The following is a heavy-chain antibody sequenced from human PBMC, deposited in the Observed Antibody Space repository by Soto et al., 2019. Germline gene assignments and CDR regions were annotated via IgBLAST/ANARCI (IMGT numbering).Heavy chain of an antibody. Sequence: LRLSCAASGFTFSNYYMSWIRHVPGKGLEWLSYISITSSHIDYADSVKGRFTISRDNAKSSLYLEMNNLRAEDTAVYYCARDRLSTENSFDHWGQGTLVTVSS. D-gene: IGHD2-2*01. CDR3: ARDRLSTENSFDH. CDR1: GFTFSNYY. J-gene: IGHJ5*02. CDR2: ISITSSHI. V-gene: IGHV3-11*06.